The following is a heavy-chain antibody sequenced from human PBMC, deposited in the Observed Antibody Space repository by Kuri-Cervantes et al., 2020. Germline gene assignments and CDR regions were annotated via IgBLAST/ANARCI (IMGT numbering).Heavy chain of an antibody. V-gene: IGHV3-21*01. J-gene: IGHJ4*02. Sequence: GESLKISCAASGFTFSNSSMNWVRQAPGKGLEWVSSISGTGAYTHYADSVKGRFTLSRDNGKKSLYLQMNNLKSEDTAMYYCARDPLLYGATFDQWGQGTLVTVSS. D-gene: IGHD4-17*01. CDR3: ARDPLLYGATFDQ. CDR1: GFTFSNSS. CDR2: ISGTGAYT.